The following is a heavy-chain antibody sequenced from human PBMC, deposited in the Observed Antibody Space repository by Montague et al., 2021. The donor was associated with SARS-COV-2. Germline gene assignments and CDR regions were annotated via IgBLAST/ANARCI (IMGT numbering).Heavy chain of an antibody. CDR3: ARDLRRGFDP. Sequence: SETLSLTCTVSGGSISSSSYYWGRIRRPPGKGLEWIGSIYYSGSTYYNPSLKSRVTISVDTPKNQFSLKLSSVTAADTAVYYCARDLRRGFDPWGQGTLVTVSS. D-gene: IGHD3-10*01. CDR1: GGSISSSSYY. V-gene: IGHV4-39*07. J-gene: IGHJ5*02. CDR2: IYYSGST.